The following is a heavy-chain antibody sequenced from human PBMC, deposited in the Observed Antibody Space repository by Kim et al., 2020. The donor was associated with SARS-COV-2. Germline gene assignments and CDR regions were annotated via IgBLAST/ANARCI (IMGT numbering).Heavy chain of an antibody. V-gene: IGHV3-11*01. CDR3: ARDQRGHFWGSYRSTDQFGVDV. CDR2: ISTRGDAI. D-gene: IGHD3-16*01. Sequence: GGSLRLSCAASGFTFSDYFMVWIRQTPGRGLEWISYISTRGDAIRYADSVKGRFTISRDNAKSSLFLQMISLRAEDTAVYYCARDQRGHFWGSYRSTDQFGVDVWGQGITVTV. J-gene: IGHJ6*02. CDR1: GFTFSDYF.